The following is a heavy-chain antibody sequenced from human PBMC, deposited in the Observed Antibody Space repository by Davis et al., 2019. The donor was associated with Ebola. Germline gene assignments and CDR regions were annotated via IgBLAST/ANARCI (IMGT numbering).Heavy chain of an antibody. J-gene: IGHJ3*02. CDR2: IKQDGSEK. CDR1: GFTFSDYW. D-gene: IGHD1-1*01. V-gene: IGHV3-7*01. Sequence: GESLKISCAASGFTFSDYWMSWVRQAPGKGLEWVANIKQDGSEKSYVDSVKGRFTISRDNAKNSLYLQMNSLRAEDTAVYYCARPFSIWYVGTTVTTEVFDIWGQGTMVTVSS. CDR3: ARPFSIWYVGTTVTTEVFDI.